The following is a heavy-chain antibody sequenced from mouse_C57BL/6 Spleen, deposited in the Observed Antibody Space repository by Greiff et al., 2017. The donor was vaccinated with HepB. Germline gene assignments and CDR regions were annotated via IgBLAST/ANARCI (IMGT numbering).Heavy chain of an antibody. CDR3: ARGGNYEWFAY. CDR2: ISSGSSTI. CDR1: GFTFSDYG. J-gene: IGHJ3*01. D-gene: IGHD2-1*01. Sequence: EVMLVESGGGLVKPGGSLKLSCAASGFTFSDYGMHWVRQAPEKGLEWVAYISSGSSTIYYADTGKGRFTISRDNAKNTLFLQMTSLRSEDTAMYYCARGGNYEWFAYWGQGTLVTVSA. V-gene: IGHV5-17*01.